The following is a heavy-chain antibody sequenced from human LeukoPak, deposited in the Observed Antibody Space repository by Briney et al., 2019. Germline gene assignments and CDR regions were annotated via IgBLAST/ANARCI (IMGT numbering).Heavy chain of an antibody. CDR3: ARALRTGSSWYKKGGAFDI. CDR2: IYYSGGT. Sequence: SETLSLTCTVSGGSVSSGSYYWSWIRQPPGKGLEWIGYIYYSGGTNYNPSLKSRVTISVDTSKNQFSLKLSSVTAADTAAYYCARALRTGSSWYKKGGAFDIWGQGTMVTVSS. CDR1: GGSVSSGSYY. J-gene: IGHJ3*02. V-gene: IGHV4-61*01. D-gene: IGHD6-13*01.